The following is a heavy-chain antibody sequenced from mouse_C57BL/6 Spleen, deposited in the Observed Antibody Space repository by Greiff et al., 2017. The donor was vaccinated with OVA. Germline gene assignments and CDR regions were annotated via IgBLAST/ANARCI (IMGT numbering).Heavy chain of an antibody. CDR1: GYTFTSYW. J-gene: IGHJ3*01. Sequence: VQLQQPGAELVKPGASVKLSCKASGYTFTSYWMQWVKQRPGQGLEWIGEIDPSDSYTNYNQKFKGKATLTVDNSSSTAYMQLRSLTSEDSAVYYWARNYDYGGRAYWGQGTLVTVSA. CDR2: IDPSDSYT. V-gene: IGHV1-50*01. D-gene: IGHD2-4*01. CDR3: ARNYDYGGRAY.